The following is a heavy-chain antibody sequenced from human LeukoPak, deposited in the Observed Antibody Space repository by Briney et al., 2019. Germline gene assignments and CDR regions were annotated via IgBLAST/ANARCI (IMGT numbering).Heavy chain of an antibody. J-gene: IGHJ4*02. CDR1: GYTFTGYY. CDR3: ARVPPSIVGAIDY. V-gene: IGHV1-2*02. CDR2: INPNSGGT. Sequence: ASVKVSCKASGYTFTGYYMHWVRQAPGQGLEWMGWINPNSGGTNYAQKFHGRVTMTRDTSISTAYMELSRLRSDDTAVYYCARVPPSIVGAIDYWGQGTLVTVSS. D-gene: IGHD1-26*01.